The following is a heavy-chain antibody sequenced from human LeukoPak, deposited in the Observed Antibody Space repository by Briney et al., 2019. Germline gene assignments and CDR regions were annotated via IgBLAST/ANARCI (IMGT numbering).Heavy chain of an antibody. CDR2: IYYDGTT. D-gene: IGHD3-3*01. CDR1: GDSIGSGGYY. V-gene: IGHV4-30-2*01. J-gene: IGHJ4*02. Sequence: SETLSLTCTVSGDSIGSGGYYWSWIRQPPGKGLEWIGYIYYDGTTYYNPSLRSRVTISVDRSKNQFSLKLSSVTAADTAVYYCARDSRPYYDFWSGYYRGYFDYWGQGTLVTVSS. CDR3: ARDSRPYYDFWSGYYRGYFDY.